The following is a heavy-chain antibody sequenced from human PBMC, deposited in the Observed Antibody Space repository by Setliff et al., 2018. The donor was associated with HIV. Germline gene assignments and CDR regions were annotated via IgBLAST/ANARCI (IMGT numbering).Heavy chain of an antibody. CDR2: IFYKGST. CDR3: VRTNYYYYMDV. Sequence: KPSETLSLTCTVSGGSISTGDYYWAWIRHYPGKGLEWIGYIFYKGSTFYNPSLKSRVSISVLRSTDQFFLRLNSVTAADTAVYYCVRTNYYYYMDVWGKGTTVTVSS. J-gene: IGHJ6*03. CDR1: GGSISTGDYY. V-gene: IGHV4-31*03.